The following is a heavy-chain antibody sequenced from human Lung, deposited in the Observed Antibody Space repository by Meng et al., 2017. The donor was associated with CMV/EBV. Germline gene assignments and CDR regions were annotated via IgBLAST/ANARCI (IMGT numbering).Heavy chain of an antibody. Sequence: GGSLRLXCKASGYKFTNYWIGWVRQKPGKGLEWMALFNPGDSETRYSPSFQGQFTISGDRFRSTTFLQWRSLRASDTAMYYCARLVQSAKVLDFWGQGNXVNGAS. CDR1: GYKFTNYW. D-gene: IGHD5-18*01. J-gene: IGHJ4*02. CDR3: ARLVQSAKVLDF. V-gene: IGHV5-51*01. CDR2: FNPGDSET.